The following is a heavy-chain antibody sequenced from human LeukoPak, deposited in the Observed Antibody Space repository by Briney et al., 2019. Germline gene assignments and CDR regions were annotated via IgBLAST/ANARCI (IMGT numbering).Heavy chain of an antibody. Sequence: SETLSLTCTVSGVSISSYYWSWIRQPPGKGLEWIGYIYYSGSTNYNPSLKSRVTISVDTSKNQFSLKLSSVTAADTAVYYCARVMSDYYGSGTYSYFDYWGQGTLVTVSS. CDR2: IYYSGST. V-gene: IGHV4-59*08. CDR1: GVSISSYY. CDR3: ARVMSDYYGSGTYSYFDY. J-gene: IGHJ4*02. D-gene: IGHD3-10*01.